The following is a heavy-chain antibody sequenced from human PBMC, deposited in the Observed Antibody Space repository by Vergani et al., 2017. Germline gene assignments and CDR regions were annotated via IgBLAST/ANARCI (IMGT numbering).Heavy chain of an antibody. Sequence: QLQLQESGPGLVKPSETLSLTCTVSGGSISSSSYYWGWIRQPPGKGLEWIGSIYYSGSTYYNPSLKSRVTISVDTSKHQFSLKLGSVAAADTAVYYCARHQEGGWFDPWGQGTLVTVSS. CDR1: GGSISSSSYY. V-gene: IGHV4-39*01. CDR3: ARHQEGGWFDP. CDR2: IYYSGST. J-gene: IGHJ5*02. D-gene: IGHD3-16*01.